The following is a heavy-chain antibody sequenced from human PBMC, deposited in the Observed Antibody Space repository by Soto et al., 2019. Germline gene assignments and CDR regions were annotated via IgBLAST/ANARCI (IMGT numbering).Heavy chain of an antibody. J-gene: IGHJ4*02. D-gene: IGHD7-27*01. Sequence: SETLSLTCTVSGGSINSYYWSWIRLPPGKGLEWIGYIYYSGSTNYNPSLKSRVTISVDTSKNQFSLKLSSVTAADTAVYYCAGRWGRTFDYWGQGTLVTVSS. CDR1: GGSINSYY. CDR2: IYYSGST. V-gene: IGHV4-59*08. CDR3: AGRWGRTFDY.